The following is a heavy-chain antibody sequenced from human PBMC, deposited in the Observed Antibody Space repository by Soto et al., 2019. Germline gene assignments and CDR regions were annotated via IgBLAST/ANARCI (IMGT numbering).Heavy chain of an antibody. CDR2: ISSSGSTI. Sequence: PGGSLRLSCAASGFTFSDYYMSWIRQAPGKGLEWVSYISSSGSTIYYADSVKGRFTISRDNAKNSLYLQMNSLRAEDTAVYYCARDLVYCSGGSCYAWFDPWGQGTLVTVSS. CDR3: ARDLVYCSGGSCYAWFDP. D-gene: IGHD2-15*01. V-gene: IGHV3-11*01. J-gene: IGHJ5*02. CDR1: GFTFSDYY.